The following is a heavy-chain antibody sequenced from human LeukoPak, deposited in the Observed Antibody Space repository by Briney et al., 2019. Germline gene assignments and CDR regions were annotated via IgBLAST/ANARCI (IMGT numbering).Heavy chain of an antibody. CDR3: AKDTGPYSSPDTPVDY. V-gene: IGHV3-23*01. D-gene: IGHD6-13*01. Sequence: GGSLRLSCAASGFTFGTYAMNWVRQAPGKGLEWVSSISNSGSSAYYADSVKGRFTISRDNSRNTLYLQMNSLRAEDTAVYYWAKDTGPYSSPDTPVDYWGQGTLVTVSS. CDR1: GFTFGTYA. J-gene: IGHJ4*02. CDR2: ISNSGSSA.